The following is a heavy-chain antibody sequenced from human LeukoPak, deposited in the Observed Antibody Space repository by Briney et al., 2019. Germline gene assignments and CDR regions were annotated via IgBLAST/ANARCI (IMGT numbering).Heavy chain of an antibody. J-gene: IGHJ4*02. D-gene: IGHD4-17*01. V-gene: IGHV3-11*05. CDR1: GFTFSDYY. CDR2: ISGSTIYT. CDR3: ARAHLRYGDSIHDLDY. Sequence: GGSLRLSCAASGFTFSDYYMSWIRQAPGKGLEWVSYISGSTIYTNHADSVKGRFTISRDNAKNSLYLQMNSLRAEDTAVYYCARAHLRYGDSIHDLDYWGQGTLVTVSS.